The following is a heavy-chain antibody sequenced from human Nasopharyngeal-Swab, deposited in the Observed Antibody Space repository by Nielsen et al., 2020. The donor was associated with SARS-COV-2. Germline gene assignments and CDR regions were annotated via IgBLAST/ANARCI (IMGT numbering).Heavy chain of an antibody. D-gene: IGHD2-21*02. V-gene: IGHV3-21*04. CDR2: ISSSSTYI. J-gene: IGHJ4*02. CDR3: ARGDSSGGHWYAGGY. CDR1: GFTFSSHS. Sequence: GESLKISCAASGFTFSSHSMNWVRQAPGKGLEWVSSISSSSTYIYYADSVKGRFTISRDNAKNSLYLQMNSLKTEDTAVYYCARGDSSGGHWYAGGYWGQGTLVTVSS.